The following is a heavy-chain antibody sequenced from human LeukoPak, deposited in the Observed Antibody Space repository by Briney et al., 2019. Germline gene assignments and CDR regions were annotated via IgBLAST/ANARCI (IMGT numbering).Heavy chain of an antibody. CDR2: IYHAGST. CDR3: AIEPTHYDILTGTFDY. J-gene: IGHJ4*02. Sequence: SETLSLTCAVSGGSISGSNWWGGFRQPPGRGREWIGEIYHAGSTNYTPSLKSRVTISIDTSKNQFSLKLTPVPAADTVVYSCAIEPTHYDILTGTFDYWGEGAQVTVSS. D-gene: IGHD3-9*01. CDR1: GGSISGSNW. V-gene: IGHV4-4*02.